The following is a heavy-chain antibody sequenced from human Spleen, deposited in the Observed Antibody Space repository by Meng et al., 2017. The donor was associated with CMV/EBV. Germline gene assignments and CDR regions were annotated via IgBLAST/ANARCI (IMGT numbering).Heavy chain of an antibody. CDR3: TTDFPRFIGGCPTFDY. CDR1: FTFSSSW. CDR2: IKSKTDGGTA. J-gene: IGHJ4*02. D-gene: IGHD3-16*01. Sequence: FTFSSSWVSWVRQAPGKRLEWVGRIKSKTDGGTADYAAPMEGRFTLSRDESKNMLYLQMNSLKTEDTAVYYCTTDFPRFIGGCPTFDYWGQGTLVTVSS. V-gene: IGHV3-15*01.